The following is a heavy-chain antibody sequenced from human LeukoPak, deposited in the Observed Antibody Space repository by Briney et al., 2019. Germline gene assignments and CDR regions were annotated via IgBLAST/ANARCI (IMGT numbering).Heavy chain of an antibody. V-gene: IGHV3-30*18. J-gene: IGHJ4*02. CDR2: ISYDGSNK. Sequence: GRSLRLSCAASGFTFSSYGMHWVRQAPGKGLEWVAVISYDGSNKYYADSVKGRFTISRDNSRNTLYLQMNSLRAEDTAVYYCAKDLGRLWFGELLSEGYFDYWGQGTLVTVSS. CDR3: AKDLGRLWFGELLSEGYFDY. D-gene: IGHD3-10*01. CDR1: GFTFSSYG.